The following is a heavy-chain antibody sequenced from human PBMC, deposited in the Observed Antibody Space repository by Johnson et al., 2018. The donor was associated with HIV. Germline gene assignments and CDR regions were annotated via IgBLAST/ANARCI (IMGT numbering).Heavy chain of an antibody. CDR1: GFTFSSYA. V-gene: IGHV3-30-3*01. D-gene: IGHD6-6*01. CDR2: ISYDGSNK. CDR3: ARPHVSSIAARRGGFDI. J-gene: IGHJ3*02. Sequence: QVQLVESGGGVVQPGRSLRLSCAASGFTFSSYALHWVRQAPGKGLEWVAVISYDGSNKYYADSVKGRFTISRDNSKNTLYLQMNSLRAEDTAVYYCARPHVSSIAARRGGFDIWGQGTMVTVSS.